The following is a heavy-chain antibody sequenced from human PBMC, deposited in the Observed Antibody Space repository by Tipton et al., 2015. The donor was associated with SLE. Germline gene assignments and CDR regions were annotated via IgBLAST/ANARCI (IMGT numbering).Heavy chain of an antibody. V-gene: IGHV4-34*01. CDR1: GGSFSGYY. Sequence: TLSLTCAVYGGSFSGYYWSWIRLPPGKGLEWIGEINHSGSTNYNPSLKSRVSISVDTSKNQFSLKLSSVTAADTAVYYCARERAEYSSGGPTTLNVWGKGTTVTVSS. CDR2: INHSGST. CDR3: ARERAEYSSGGPTTLNV. D-gene: IGHD6-19*01. J-gene: IGHJ6*04.